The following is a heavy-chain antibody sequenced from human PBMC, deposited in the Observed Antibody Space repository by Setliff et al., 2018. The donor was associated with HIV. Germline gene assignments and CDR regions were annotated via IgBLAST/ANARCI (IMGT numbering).Heavy chain of an antibody. CDR2: ISATGST. CDR3: ARAREGWKPIASDY. CDR1: GGIISSDSFF. V-gene: IGHV4-61*09. D-gene: IGHD1-1*01. J-gene: IGHJ4*02. Sequence: SETLSLTCTVSGGIISSDSFFWSWIRQPAGKGLEWIGHISATGSTNYNPSLKSRVTMSLDTSKNQFSLNLNSVTAADAAVYFCARAREGWKPIASDYWGQGTLVTVSS.